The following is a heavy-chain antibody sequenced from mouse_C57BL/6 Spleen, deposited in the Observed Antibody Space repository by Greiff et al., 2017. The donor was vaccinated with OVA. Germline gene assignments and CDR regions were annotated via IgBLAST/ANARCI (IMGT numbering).Heavy chain of an antibody. CDR1: GYTFTDYN. J-gene: IGHJ3*01. V-gene: IGHV1-22*01. CDR3: ARWAYSNYVFAY. D-gene: IGHD2-5*01. Sequence: EVQLQQSGPELVKPGASVKMSCKASGYTFTDYNMHWVKQSHGKSLEWIGYINPNNGGTSYNQKFKGKATLTVNKSSSTAYMELRSLTSEDSAVYYCARWAYSNYVFAYWGQGTLVTVSA. CDR2: INPNNGGT.